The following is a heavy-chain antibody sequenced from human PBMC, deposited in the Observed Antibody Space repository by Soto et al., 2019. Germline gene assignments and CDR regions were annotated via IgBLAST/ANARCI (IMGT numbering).Heavy chain of an antibody. CDR3: ARVWKERWVVAARAHFDY. Sequence: GGSLRLSCAASGFTFSSYSMNWVRQAPGKGLEWVSYISSSSSTIYYADSVKGRFTISRDNAKNSLYLQMNSLRAEDTAVYYCARVWKERWVVAARAHFDYWGQGTLVTVSS. CDR2: ISSSSSTI. CDR1: GFTFSSYS. J-gene: IGHJ4*02. V-gene: IGHV3-48*01. D-gene: IGHD2-15*01.